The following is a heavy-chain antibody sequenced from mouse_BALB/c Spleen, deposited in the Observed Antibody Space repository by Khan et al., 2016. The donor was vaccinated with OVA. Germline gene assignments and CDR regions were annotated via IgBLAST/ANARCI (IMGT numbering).Heavy chain of an antibody. D-gene: IGHD4-1*01. J-gene: IGHJ3*01. Sequence: EVQLVESGGDLVKPGGSLKLSCAASGFTFSSYSMSWVRQTPDKRLEWVTTISSVGDYTYYPDSVKGRFTISRDNAKNTLYLQMSSLKSEDTAMYYGASHVTGSFVYWGQGTLVTVSA. CDR2: ISSVGDYT. V-gene: IGHV5-6*01. CDR3: ASHVTGSFVY. CDR1: GFTFSSYS.